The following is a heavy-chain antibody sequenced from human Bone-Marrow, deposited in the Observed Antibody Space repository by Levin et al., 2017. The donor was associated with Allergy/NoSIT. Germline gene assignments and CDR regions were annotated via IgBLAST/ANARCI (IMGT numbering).Heavy chain of an antibody. CDR1: GFTFRNYA. V-gene: IGHV3-23*01. Sequence: TGESLKISCAASGFTFRNYAMSWVRQAPGKGLEWVSTISGSGGDTYYADSVKGRFTVSRDNSKHTLFLQMNSLRAEDTGVYYCAKDQPYNYEYATYGMDVWGQGTTVTVSS. CDR2: ISGSGGDT. J-gene: IGHJ6*02. CDR3: AKDQPYNYEYATYGMDV. D-gene: IGHD3-22*01.